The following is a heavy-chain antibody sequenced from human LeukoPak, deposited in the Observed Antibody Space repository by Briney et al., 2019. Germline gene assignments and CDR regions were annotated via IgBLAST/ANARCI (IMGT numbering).Heavy chain of an antibody. V-gene: IGHV4-30-4*01. J-gene: IGHJ4*02. CDR2: IYYSAST. D-gene: IGHD3-22*01. CDR3: AGARSYYDTSGYSPFDS. Sequence: NSSETLSLTCTVSGVSISSGDFFWSWIRQPPGKGLEWVGYIYYSASTNYDPSLQSRVTISVDTSTNQFSLKLSPVTAADTAVYYCAGARSYYDTSGYSPFDSWGQGTLVTVSS. CDR1: GVSISSGDFF.